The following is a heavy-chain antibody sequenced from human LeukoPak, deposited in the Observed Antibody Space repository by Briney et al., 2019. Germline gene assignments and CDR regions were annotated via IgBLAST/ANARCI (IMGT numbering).Heavy chain of an antibody. CDR2: IYYSGST. CDR1: GGSISSGGYY. V-gene: IGHV4-31*03. Sequence: PSETLSLTCTVSGGSISSGGYYWSWIRQHPGKGLEWIGYIYYSGSTYYNPSLKSRVTISVDRSKNQFSLKLSSVTAADTAVYYCARSSTSRKNYYYYGMDVWGQGTTVTVSS. CDR3: ARSSTSRKNYYYYGMDV. D-gene: IGHD2-2*01. J-gene: IGHJ6*02.